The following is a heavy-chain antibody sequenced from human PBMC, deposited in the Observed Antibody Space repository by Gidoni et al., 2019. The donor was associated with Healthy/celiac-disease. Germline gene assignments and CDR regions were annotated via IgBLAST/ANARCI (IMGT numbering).Heavy chain of an antibody. CDR3: AREDCSGGSCYSANFDY. CDR1: GGAISSYY. CDR2: IYTSGST. D-gene: IGHD2-15*01. J-gene: IGHJ4*02. Sequence: QVQLQESGPGLVKPSETLSLTCTVSGGAISSYYWSWIRQPAGKGLEWIGRIYTSGSTNYNPSLKSRVTMSVDTSKNQCSLKLSSVTAADTAVYYCAREDCSGGSCYSANFDYWGQGTLVTVSS. V-gene: IGHV4-4*07.